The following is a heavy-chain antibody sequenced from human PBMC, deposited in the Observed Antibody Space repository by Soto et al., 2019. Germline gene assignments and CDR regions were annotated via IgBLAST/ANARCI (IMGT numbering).Heavy chain of an antibody. CDR3: AKDWLRLFGAFDI. D-gene: IGHD5-12*01. V-gene: IGHV3-30*18. CDR1: GFTFSSYG. J-gene: IGHJ3*02. CDR2: ISYDGSNK. Sequence: PGGSLRLSCAASGFTFSSYGMHWVRQAPGKGLEWVAVISYDGSNKYYADSVKGRFTISRDNSKNTLYLQMNSLRAEDTAVYYCAKDWLRLFGAFDIWGQGTMVTVSS.